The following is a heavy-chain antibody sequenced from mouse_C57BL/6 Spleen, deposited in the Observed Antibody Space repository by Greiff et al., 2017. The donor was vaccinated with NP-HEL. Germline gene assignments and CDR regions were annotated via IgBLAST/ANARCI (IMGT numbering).Heavy chain of an antibody. Sequence: EVQLQQSVAELVRPGASVKLSCTASGFNIKNTYMHWVKQRPEQGLEWIGRVDPANGDTKYAPKFQGKATITADTSSNTAYLQLSSLTSEDTAIYYCARGSYYGSSLFDYWGQGTTLTVSS. J-gene: IGHJ2*01. CDR3: ARGSYYGSSLFDY. V-gene: IGHV14-3*01. CDR2: VDPANGDT. D-gene: IGHD1-1*01. CDR1: GFNIKNTY.